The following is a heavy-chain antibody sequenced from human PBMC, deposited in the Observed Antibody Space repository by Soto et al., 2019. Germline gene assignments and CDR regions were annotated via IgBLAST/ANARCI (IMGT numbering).Heavy chain of an antibody. CDR3: STRITVFGLLIPPFDP. D-gene: IGHD3-3*01. CDR2: INHTVGT. CDR1: GGSVNGYY. V-gene: IGHV4-34*01. Sequence: XETLSLPCAVYGGSVNGYYWNWIRQHPGKGLEWIGEINHTVGTHYNPSLKSRVTMSVDTSKNQFSLRLSSVTAADTAIYYCSTRITVFGLLIPPFDPWGQGTQVTFSS. J-gene: IGHJ5*02.